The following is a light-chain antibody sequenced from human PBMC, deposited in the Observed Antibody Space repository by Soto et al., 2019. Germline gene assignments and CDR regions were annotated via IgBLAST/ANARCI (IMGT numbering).Light chain of an antibody. V-gene: IGKV3-11*01. J-gene: IGKJ4*01. CDR1: QSVSSY. CDR3: QQRSNCLT. Sequence: EVVLTQSPATLSLSPGERATLSCRASQSVSSYLAWYQHKPGQAPRLLIYDASNRATGIPARFSGSGSGTDFTLTISSLEPEDLAVYNCQQRSNCLTFGGGTKVEIK. CDR2: DAS.